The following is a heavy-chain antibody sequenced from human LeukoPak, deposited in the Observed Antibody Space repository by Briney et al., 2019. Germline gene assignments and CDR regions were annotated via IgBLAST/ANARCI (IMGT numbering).Heavy chain of an antibody. CDR1: GYTFNTYG. D-gene: IGHD3-10*01. J-gene: IGHJ4*02. CDR2: INTNTGNP. V-gene: IGHV7-4-1*02. Sequence: ASVKVSCKASGYTFNTYGVNWVRQAPGQGLEWMGWINTNTGNPTYAQGFTGRFVFSLDTSVSTAYLQISSLKAEDTAVYYCAREWFGENYWGQGTLVTVSS. CDR3: AREWFGENY.